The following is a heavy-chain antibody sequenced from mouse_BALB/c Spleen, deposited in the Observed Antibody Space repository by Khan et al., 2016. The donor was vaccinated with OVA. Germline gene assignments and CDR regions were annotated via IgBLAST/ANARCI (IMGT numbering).Heavy chain of an antibody. D-gene: IGHD1-1*01. CDR3: ARGDYYGSSSFAY. Sequence: LVKTGASVKISCKASGYSFTGYYMHLVKQSHGKSLEWIGYISCYNGSTTYNQQFKGKATFTVDTSSSTVYMQFNSLTSDDSAVYYCARGDYYGSSSFAYWGQGTLVTVSA. CDR2: ISCYNGST. J-gene: IGHJ3*01. V-gene: IGHV1S34*01. CDR1: GYSFTGYY.